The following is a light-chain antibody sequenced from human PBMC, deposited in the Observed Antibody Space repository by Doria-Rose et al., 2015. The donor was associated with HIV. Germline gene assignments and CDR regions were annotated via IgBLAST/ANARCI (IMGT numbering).Light chain of an antibody. J-gene: IGKJ1*01. CDR3: HQYGASWT. CDR1: QSFSSTY. V-gene: IGKV3-20*01. Sequence: LTQSPGTLSLSPGERATLSCRASQSFSSTYLAWYQQKPGQAPSLLIYDGSTRATGIPDRFSASGSGTDFTLAINRLEPEDFALYYCHQYGASWTFGQGAKVEI. CDR2: DGS.